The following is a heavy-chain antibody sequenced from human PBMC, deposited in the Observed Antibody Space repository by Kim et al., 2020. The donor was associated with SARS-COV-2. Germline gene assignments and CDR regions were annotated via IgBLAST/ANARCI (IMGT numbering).Heavy chain of an antibody. V-gene: IGHV3-15*01. CDR2: IKSKANGETI. CDR3: STGGPFFDY. Sequence: GGSLRLSCAGSGFTFSNAWMNWVRQAPGKGLEWVGRIKSKANGETIDYAAAPVKGRFIISRDDSKNTVILQMNSLNIEDTAVYYCSTGGPFFDYWGQGILVTVSS. CDR1: GFTFSNAW. J-gene: IGHJ4*02. D-gene: IGHD3-10*01.